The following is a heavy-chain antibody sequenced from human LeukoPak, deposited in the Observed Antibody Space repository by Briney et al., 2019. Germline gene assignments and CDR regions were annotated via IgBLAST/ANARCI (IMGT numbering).Heavy chain of an antibody. CDR2: IYYSGST. CDR1: GGSISSYY. D-gene: IGHD3-10*01. V-gene: IGHV4-59*01. CDR3: ARDGLFDGSRYGMDV. J-gene: IGHJ6*02. Sequence: SETLSLTCTVSGGSISSYYWNWIRQPPGKGLEWIGHIYYSGSTNYNPSLKSRVTISVDTSKNQFSLKLSSVTVADTAVYYCARDGLFDGSRYGMDVWGQGTTVTVSS.